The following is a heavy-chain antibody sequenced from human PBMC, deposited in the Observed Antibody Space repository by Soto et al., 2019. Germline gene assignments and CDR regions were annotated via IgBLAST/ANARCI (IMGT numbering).Heavy chain of an antibody. J-gene: IGHJ4*02. Sequence: SETLSLTCTVSGGSVSSGGYCWSWIRQHPGKGLEWIGHIYNGGTTYNNPSLTSRVTISVDTSNNQFSLKLSSVSAADTAVYYCAIRPSGNKVDYRGQGTLVTVSS. V-gene: IGHV4-30-4*08. CDR2: IYNGGTT. CDR3: AIRPSGNKVDY. D-gene: IGHD1-1*01. CDR1: GGSVSSGGYC.